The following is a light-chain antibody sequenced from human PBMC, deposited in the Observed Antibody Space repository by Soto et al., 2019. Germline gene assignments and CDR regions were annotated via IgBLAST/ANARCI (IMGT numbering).Light chain of an antibody. Sequence: EIVLTQSPATLSLSPGERATLSCRASQSVSSYLAWYQQKPGQAPRLLIFDASNRATGIPARFGGGGSGTDITLTISSLEAEEFAVYYCQQRGTWPLTFGGGTKVEIK. CDR1: QSVSSY. CDR3: QQRGTWPLT. V-gene: IGKV3-11*01. CDR2: DAS. J-gene: IGKJ4*01.